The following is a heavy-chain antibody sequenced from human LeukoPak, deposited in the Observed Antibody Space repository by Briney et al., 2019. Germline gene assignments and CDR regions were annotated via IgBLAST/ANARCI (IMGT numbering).Heavy chain of an antibody. Sequence: ASVKVSCKASGYTFTSYDINWVRQATGQGLEWMGWMNPNSGNTGYAQKFQGRVTMTRNTSISTAYMELSSLRSEDTAVYYCARGYRGVVAANLDYWGQGTLVTVPS. D-gene: IGHD2-15*01. CDR2: MNPNSGNT. J-gene: IGHJ4*02. CDR1: GYTFTSYD. CDR3: ARGYRGVVAANLDY. V-gene: IGHV1-8*01.